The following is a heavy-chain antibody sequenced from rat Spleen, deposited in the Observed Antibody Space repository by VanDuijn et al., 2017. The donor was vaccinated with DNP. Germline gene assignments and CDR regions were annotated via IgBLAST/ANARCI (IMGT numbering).Heavy chain of an antibody. D-gene: IGHD1-1*01. Sequence: EVQLVESGGDLVQPGQSLKLSCVASGFTFSDYWMTWIRQVPGKGLEWVASTIGSGGNTYYPDSLKGQFTISRDNAKNTLYLQMDSLRSEDTATYYCTSLLLQWSFDSWGQGVMVTVSS. V-gene: IGHV5-31*01. CDR2: TIGSGGNT. J-gene: IGHJ2*01. CDR1: GFTFSDYW. CDR3: TSLLLQWSFDS.